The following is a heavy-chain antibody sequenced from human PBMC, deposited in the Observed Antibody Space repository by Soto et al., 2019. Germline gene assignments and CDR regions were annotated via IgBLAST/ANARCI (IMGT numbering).Heavy chain of an antibody. CDR1: GFTFSSYW. J-gene: IGHJ6*02. D-gene: IGHD3-10*01. CDR2: MNEDGGTT. CDR3: ASDLSGRADV. V-gene: IGHV3-74*02. Sequence: EVRLVESGGGLVRPGGSLRLSCAASGFTFSSYWMHWVRQAPGKGLVWVSRMNEDGGTTDYADSVKGRFTISRDNAKNTLYLQMNSLRVEDTAVYYCASDLSGRADVWGQGPRSPSP.